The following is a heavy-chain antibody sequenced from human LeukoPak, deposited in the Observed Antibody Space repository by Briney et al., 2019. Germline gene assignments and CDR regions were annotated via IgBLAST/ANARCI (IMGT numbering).Heavy chain of an antibody. D-gene: IGHD2-15*01. V-gene: IGHV3-30*18. CDR2: ISYDGNNK. CDR1: GFTFSSYG. Sequence: PGGSLRLSCAASGFTFSSYGMHWVRQAPGTGLEWVAVISYDGNNKYFADSVNGRFTISRDNSKNTLYLQMNSLIAVDSAVYYCANTSLHDCSGGSFYSYWYFDLWGRGTLVTVSS. J-gene: IGHJ2*01. CDR3: ANTSLHDCSGGSFYSYWYFDL.